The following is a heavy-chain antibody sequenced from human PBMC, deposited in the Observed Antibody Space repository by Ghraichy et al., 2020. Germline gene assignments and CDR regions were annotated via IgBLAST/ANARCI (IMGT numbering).Heavy chain of an antibody. Sequence: SETLSLTCTVSGGSISSYYWSWIRQPPGKGLEWIGYIYYSGSTNYNPSLKSRVTISVDTSKNQFSLKLSSVTAADTAVYYCARQPDYSSSSGYYYYGMDVWGQGTTVTVSS. D-gene: IGHD6-6*01. V-gene: IGHV4-59*08. J-gene: IGHJ6*02. CDR1: GGSISSYY. CDR3: ARQPDYSSSSGYYYYGMDV. CDR2: IYYSGST.